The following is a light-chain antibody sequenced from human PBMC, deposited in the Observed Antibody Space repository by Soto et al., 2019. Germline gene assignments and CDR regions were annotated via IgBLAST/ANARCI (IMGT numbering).Light chain of an antibody. CDR3: CSYTSSTIYV. CDR2: DVT. CDR1: SSDVGGYNY. Sequence: QSALTQPASVSGSPGQSIAISCTGTSSDVGGYNYVSWYQQHPGKAPKLMIYDVTSRPSGVSDRFSGSKSGTTASLTISGLQAEDEADYYCCSYTSSTIYVFGPGTKVTVL. J-gene: IGLJ1*01. V-gene: IGLV2-14*03.